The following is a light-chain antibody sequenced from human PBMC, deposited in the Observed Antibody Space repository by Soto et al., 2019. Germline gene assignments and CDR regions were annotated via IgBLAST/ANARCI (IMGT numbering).Light chain of an antibody. J-gene: IGLJ1*01. CDR2: EVT. CDR1: SSDIGGYNY. V-gene: IGLV2-14*01. Sequence: QSVLTQPASVSGSPGQSITVSCTGTSSDIGGYNYVSWYQQHPGKAPKLMVYEVTNRPSGVSDRFSGSKSGNTASLTISGLQADDEGYYYCTSNTSRSTLYVFGTGTKVTVL. CDR3: TSNTSRSTLYV.